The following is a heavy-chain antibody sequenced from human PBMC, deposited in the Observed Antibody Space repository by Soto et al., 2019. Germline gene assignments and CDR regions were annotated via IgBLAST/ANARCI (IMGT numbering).Heavy chain of an antibody. CDR2: IYTSGST. D-gene: IGHD6-19*01. Sequence: PPETLSPTSPVSGGSISSYYWSGIRQPAGKGLEGIGRIYTSGSTNYNPSLKSRVTMSVDTSKNQFSLKLSSVTAADTAVYYCAGDLAVAGTGGLSYYGMDVWGQGTTVTVSS. CDR3: AGDLAVAGTGGLSYYGMDV. CDR1: GGSISSYY. J-gene: IGHJ6*02. V-gene: IGHV4-4*07.